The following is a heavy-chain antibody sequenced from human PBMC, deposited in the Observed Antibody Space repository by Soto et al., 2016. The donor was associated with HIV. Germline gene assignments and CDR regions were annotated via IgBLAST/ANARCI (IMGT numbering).Heavy chain of an antibody. CDR3: ARDGLWFTELYPETYPNFDY. CDR2: ISSSSSTI. Sequence: EVQLVESGGGLVQPGGSLRLSCSASGFTFSFSSYTMNWVRQAPGKGLEWVSYISSSSSTIYYADSVKGRFTISRDNAKNSLYLQMNSLRAEDTAVYYCARDGLWFTELYPETYPNFDYVGPGNPGHRLL. CDR1: GFTFSFSSYT. V-gene: IGHV3-48*04. J-gene: IGHJ4*02. D-gene: IGHD3-10*01.